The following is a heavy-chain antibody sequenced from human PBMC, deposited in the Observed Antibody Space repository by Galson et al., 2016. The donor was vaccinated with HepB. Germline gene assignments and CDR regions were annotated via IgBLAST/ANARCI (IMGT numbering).Heavy chain of an antibody. CDR1: EFTFSTYG. D-gene: IGHD6-13*01. J-gene: IGHJ4*02. Sequence: SLRLPCAASEFTFSTYGMHWVRPAPGKGLEWVALIWHDGSNKYYADSVKGRFTISRDNPKNTLYLQMNSLKVEDTAVYYCGREMHVAAAAAFDYWGRGTLVTVSS. V-gene: IGHV3-33*01. CDR3: GREMHVAAAAAFDY. CDR2: IWHDGSNK.